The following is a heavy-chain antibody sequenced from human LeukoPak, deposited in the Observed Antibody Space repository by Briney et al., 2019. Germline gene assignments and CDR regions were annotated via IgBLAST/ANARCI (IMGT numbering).Heavy chain of an antibody. J-gene: IGHJ4*02. CDR2: ISWNSGSI. CDR1: GFTFDDYA. Sequence: GRSLRLSCAASGFTFDDYAMHWVRQAPGKGLEWVSGISWNSGSIGYADSVKGRFTISRDNSKDTLYLQMNSLRAEDTAVYYCAKRPSDYGDYVSYFDYWGQGTLVIVSS. CDR3: AKRPSDYGDYVSYFDY. D-gene: IGHD4-17*01. V-gene: IGHV3-9*01.